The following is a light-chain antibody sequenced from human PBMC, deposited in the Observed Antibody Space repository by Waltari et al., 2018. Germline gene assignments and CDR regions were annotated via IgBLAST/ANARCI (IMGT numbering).Light chain of an antibody. CDR3: AAWDDSLSAFCV. Sequence: QSVLTQPPSASGTPGQRVTISCSGSSSNIGSNYVYWYQQLPGTAPKLLIYRNNQRPAGVPDRFSCSKSGTSASLAISGLRSEDEADYYCAAWDDSLSAFCVFGTGTKVTVL. V-gene: IGLV1-47*01. J-gene: IGLJ1*01. CDR1: SSNIGSNY. CDR2: RNN.